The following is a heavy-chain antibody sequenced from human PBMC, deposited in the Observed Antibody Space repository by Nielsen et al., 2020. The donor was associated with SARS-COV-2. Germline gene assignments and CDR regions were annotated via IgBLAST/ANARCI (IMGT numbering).Heavy chain of an antibody. J-gene: IGHJ6*02. CDR2: IYYSGST. D-gene: IGHD6-19*01. V-gene: IGHV4-59*08. Sequence: SETLSLTCTVSGGPISSYYWSWIRQPPGKGLEWIGYIYYSGSTNYNPSLKSRVTISVDTSKNQFSLKLSSVTAADTAVYYCARGSPGIAVAGTWNYYYGMDVWGQGTTVTVSS. CDR1: GGPISSYY. CDR3: ARGSPGIAVAGTWNYYYGMDV.